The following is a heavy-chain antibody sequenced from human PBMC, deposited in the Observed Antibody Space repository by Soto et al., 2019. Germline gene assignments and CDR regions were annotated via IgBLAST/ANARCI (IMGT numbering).Heavy chain of an antibody. V-gene: IGHV1-18*01. Sequence: ASVKVSCKASGYTLSSYGISWLQQDPGQGLEWRGWVSTDYGTTYYARRVQDRVTMTADTSTSTADMELSSLRSADTAVYYCATHVRVDCSATTWYNYSGMDVWG. CDR2: VSTDYGTT. CDR3: ATHVRVDCSATTWYNYSGMDV. J-gene: IGHJ6*02. CDR1: GYTLSSYG. D-gene: IGHD2-15*01.